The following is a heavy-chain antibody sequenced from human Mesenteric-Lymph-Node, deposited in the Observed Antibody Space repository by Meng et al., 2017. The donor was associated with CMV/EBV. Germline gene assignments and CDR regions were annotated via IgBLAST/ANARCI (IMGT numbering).Heavy chain of an antibody. D-gene: IGHD3-3*01. CDR2: LTGSGGST. CDR3: ARGRFLGFLEGPTSTADYFTY. Sequence: GESLKISCAASGFIFRSYAMTWARQAPGKGLEWVSTLTGSGGSTYYADSVKGRFTISRDNSKNTLYLQMNSLRAEDTAVYYCARGRFLGFLEGPTSTADYFTYWGQGTLVTVSS. CDR1: GFIFRSYA. J-gene: IGHJ4*02. V-gene: IGHV3-23*01.